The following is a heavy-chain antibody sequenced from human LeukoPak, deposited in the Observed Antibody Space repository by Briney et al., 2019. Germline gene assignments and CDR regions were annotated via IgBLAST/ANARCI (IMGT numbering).Heavy chain of an antibody. CDR1: GFTFSSYE. J-gene: IGHJ4*02. Sequence: PGGSLRLSCAASGFTFSSYEMNWVRQAPGKGLEWVSYISSSGSTIYYADSVKGRFTISRDNAKNSLYLQMNSLRAEDTAVYYCARQIVVVRFFDYWGQGTLVTVSS. V-gene: IGHV3-48*03. CDR2: ISSSGSTI. D-gene: IGHD2-21*01. CDR3: ARQIVVVRFFDY.